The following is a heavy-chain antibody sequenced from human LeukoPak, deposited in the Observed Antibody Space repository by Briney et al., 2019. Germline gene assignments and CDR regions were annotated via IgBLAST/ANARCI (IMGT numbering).Heavy chain of an antibody. Sequence: GGSLRLSCAASGFTFSSYGMSWVRQAPGKGLEWVSAISGSGGSTYYADSVKGRFTISRDNSKNTLYLQMNSLRAEDTAVYYCARESGWFGEYYFDYWGQGTLVTVSS. J-gene: IGHJ4*02. CDR2: ISGSGGST. V-gene: IGHV3-23*01. D-gene: IGHD3-10*01. CDR1: GFTFSSYG. CDR3: ARESGWFGEYYFDY.